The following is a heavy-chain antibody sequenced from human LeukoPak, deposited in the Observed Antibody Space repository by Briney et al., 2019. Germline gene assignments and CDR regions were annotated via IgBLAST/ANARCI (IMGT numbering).Heavy chain of an antibody. CDR2: INHSGST. CDR3: ARRSGYWVGQQDH. J-gene: IGHJ4*02. V-gene: IGHV4-34*01. Sequence: SETLSLTCAVYGGSFSGYYWSWIRQPPGKGLEWIGEINHSGSTNYNPSLKSRVTISVDTSKNQFSLKLSSVTAADTAVYYCARRSGYWVGQQDHWGQGTLVTVSS. CDR1: GGSFSGYY. D-gene: IGHD3-3*01.